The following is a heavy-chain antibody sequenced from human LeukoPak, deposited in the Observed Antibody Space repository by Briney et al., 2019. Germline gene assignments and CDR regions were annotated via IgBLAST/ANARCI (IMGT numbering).Heavy chain of an antibody. CDR2: INPSGGRT. CDR1: GYTFTSYY. V-gene: IGHV1-46*03. Sequence: ASVKVSCKASGYTFTSYYMHWVRQAPGQGLEWMGIINPSGGRTSYAQKFQGRVTMTRDTSRSTAYIELSSPRSEETAVYYTARGVGVRNWFDPWGEGTLVSVSS. J-gene: IGHJ5*02. D-gene: IGHD3-10*01. CDR3: ARGVGVRNWFDP.